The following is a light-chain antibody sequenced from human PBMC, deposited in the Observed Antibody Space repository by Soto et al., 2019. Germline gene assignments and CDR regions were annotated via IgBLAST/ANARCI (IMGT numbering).Light chain of an antibody. J-gene: IGKJ5*01. Sequence: EIVMTQSPGTLSLSPGETATLSCRASQTIGRNYLAWYQQKPGQAPRLLIYGISTRAADIPARFSGSGSGTGFTLTISSLQSEDFAVYYCQQHSKWPITFGQGTRLEIK. CDR2: GIS. V-gene: IGKV3-15*01. CDR3: QQHSKWPIT. CDR1: QTIGRN.